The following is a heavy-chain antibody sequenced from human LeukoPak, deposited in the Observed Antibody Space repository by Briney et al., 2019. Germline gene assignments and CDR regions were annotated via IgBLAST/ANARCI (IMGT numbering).Heavy chain of an antibody. J-gene: IGHJ3*02. CDR1: GFTFSNYW. Sequence: GGSLRLSCAASGFTFSNYWMSWVRQAPGKGLEWAATINPDGSGKYYVDSMKGRLTISRDNAKKSLDLQMNSLRVEDTAVYYCAGDDSDIWGQGTMVTVSS. V-gene: IGHV3-7*01. CDR3: AGDDSDI. CDR2: INPDGSGK.